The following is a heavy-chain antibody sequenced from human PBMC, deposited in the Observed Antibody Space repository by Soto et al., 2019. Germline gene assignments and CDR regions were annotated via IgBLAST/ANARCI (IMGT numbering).Heavy chain of an antibody. CDR3: ARLNGYCISTNCHGYYGMDV. Sequence: PSETLSLTCTVSGGSVSSSSYSWGWIRQPPGKGLEWIGTIYYSENTYYNPSFMSRVTISVDTSKNQFSLKLSSVTAADTAVYYCARLNGYCISTNCHGYYGMDVWGQGTTVTVSS. D-gene: IGHD2-2*01. CDR2: IYYSENT. J-gene: IGHJ6*02. V-gene: IGHV4-39*01. CDR1: GGSVSSSSYS.